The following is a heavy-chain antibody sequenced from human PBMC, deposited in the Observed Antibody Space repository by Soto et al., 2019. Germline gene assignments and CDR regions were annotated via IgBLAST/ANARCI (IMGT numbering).Heavy chain of an antibody. V-gene: IGHV3-23*01. CDR3: AKRSLTPAAMKSPFDY. Sequence: EVQFLESGGGLVQPGGSLRLSCAASGFTFSNYAMSWVRQAPGKGLEWVSTISGGGDSTYYADSVKGRFTISRDNSKNTLYLQVNSLRAEDTAAYYCAKRSLTPAAMKSPFDYWGQGTLVTVSS. CDR1: GFTFSNYA. J-gene: IGHJ4*02. CDR2: ISGGGDST. D-gene: IGHD2-2*01.